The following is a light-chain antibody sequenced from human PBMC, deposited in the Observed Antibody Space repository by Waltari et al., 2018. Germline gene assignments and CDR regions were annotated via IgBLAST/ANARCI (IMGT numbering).Light chain of an antibody. Sequence: EIVLTQSPGTLSLSPGDRATLSCRASQSPSSSYLAWYQQKPGQPPRLLIYGSSKRATGIPDRFSGSWSGTDFTLTITRVEPEDFAIYYCQQYARSLTFGGGTKVEIK. V-gene: IGKV3-20*01. J-gene: IGKJ4*01. CDR1: QSPSSSY. CDR2: GSS. CDR3: QQYARSLT.